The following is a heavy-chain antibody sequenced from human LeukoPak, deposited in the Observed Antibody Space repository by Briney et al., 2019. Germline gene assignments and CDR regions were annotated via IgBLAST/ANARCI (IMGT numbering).Heavy chain of an antibody. CDR2: SNPNSGGT. V-gene: IGHV1-2*02. Sequence: GASVKVSCKASGYTFTGYYMHWVRQAPGQGLEWRGWSNPNSGGTNYAQKFQGRVTMTRDTSISTAYMELSRLRSDDTAVYYCARGWPRLERRMDYYYYYYMDVWGKGTTVTVSS. CDR1: GYTFTGYY. J-gene: IGHJ6*03. D-gene: IGHD1-1*01. CDR3: ARGWPRLERRMDYYYYYYMDV.